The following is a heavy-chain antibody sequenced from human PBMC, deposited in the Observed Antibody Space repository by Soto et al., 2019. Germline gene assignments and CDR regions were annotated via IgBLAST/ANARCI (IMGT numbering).Heavy chain of an antibody. Sequence: QLQLQESGSKLVKPSQTLSLTCAVSGGSISSGGYSWSWIGQPPGKGLEWIGYIYHSVSTYYNPSLKSRVTISGDRSKNQFSLKLSSVTAADTSVYYSTRGPPIFYWGQGTLVTVSS. CDR2: IYHSVST. J-gene: IGHJ4*02. CDR3: TRGPPIFY. V-gene: IGHV4-30-2*01. CDR1: GGSISSGGYS. D-gene: IGHD3-9*01.